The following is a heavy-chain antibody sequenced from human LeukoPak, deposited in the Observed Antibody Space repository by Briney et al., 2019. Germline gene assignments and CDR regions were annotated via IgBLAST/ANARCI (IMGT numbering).Heavy chain of an antibody. CDR2: INTDGTVT. V-gene: IGHV3-74*01. CDR3: AREGQEYYDILTGAFDY. D-gene: IGHD3-9*01. Sequence: GGSLRLSCAASGFTFSKYWMLWVRQAPGKGLESVSRINTDGTVTTYADSVKGRFTISRDNSKNTLYLQMNSLRGEDTAVYYCAREGQEYYDILTGAFDYWGQGTLVTVSS. CDR1: GFTFSKYW. J-gene: IGHJ4*02.